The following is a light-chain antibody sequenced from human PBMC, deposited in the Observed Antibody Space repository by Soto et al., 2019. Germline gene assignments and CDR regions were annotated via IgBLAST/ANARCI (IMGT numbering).Light chain of an antibody. Sequence: DIQMTQSPSSLSASVGDRVTITCQASQDISNNLNWYQQKPGKAPKLLIYDVFTLETGVPSRFSGGGSGTDFTFTINSLQPEDVAIYYCQHYDNLPRLTFGGGTKVEIK. CDR3: QHYDNLPRLT. V-gene: IGKV1-33*01. J-gene: IGKJ4*01. CDR1: QDISNN. CDR2: DVF.